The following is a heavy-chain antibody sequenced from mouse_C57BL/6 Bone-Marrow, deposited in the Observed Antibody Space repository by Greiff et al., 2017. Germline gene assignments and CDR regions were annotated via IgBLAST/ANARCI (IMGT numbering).Heavy chain of an antibody. Sequence: VQLQQSGAELARPGASVKLSCKASGYTFTRYGISWVKQRTGQGLEWIGEIYPRSGNTYSNAKFKGKATLNADKSSSTAYMELRSLTSEDSAVYFCASHYYGSSWGFAYWGQGTLVTVSA. D-gene: IGHD1-1*01. J-gene: IGHJ3*01. CDR3: ASHYYGSSWGFAY. CDR1: GYTFTRYG. CDR2: IYPRSGNT. V-gene: IGHV1-81*01.